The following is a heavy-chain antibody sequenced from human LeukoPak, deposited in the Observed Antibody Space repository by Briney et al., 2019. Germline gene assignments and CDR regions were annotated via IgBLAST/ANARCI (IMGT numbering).Heavy chain of an antibody. Sequence: SETLSLTCTVSGGSISSGSYYWSWIRQPAGKGLEWIERIYTSGSTNYNPSLKSRVTISVDTSKNQFSLKLSSVTAADTAVYYCAREKGDYYDSSGYYSIGSFDYWGQGTLVTVSS. J-gene: IGHJ4*02. CDR2: IYTSGST. V-gene: IGHV4-61*02. CDR1: GGSISSGSYY. CDR3: AREKGDYYDSSGYYSIGSFDY. D-gene: IGHD3-22*01.